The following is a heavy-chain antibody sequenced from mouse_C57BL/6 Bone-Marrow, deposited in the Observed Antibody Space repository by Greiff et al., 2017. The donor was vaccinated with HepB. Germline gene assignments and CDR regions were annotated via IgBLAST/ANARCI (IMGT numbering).Heavy chain of an antibody. CDR1: GYTFTSYG. J-gene: IGHJ2*01. D-gene: IGHD2-4*01. Sequence: VQVVESGAELARPGASVKLSCKASGYTFTSYGISWVKQRTGQGLEWIGEIYPRSGNTYYNEKFKGKATLTADKSSSTAYMELRSLTSEDSAVYFCARNFDYDWYFDYWGQGTTLTVSS. CDR3: ARNFDYDWYFDY. V-gene: IGHV1-81*01. CDR2: IYPRSGNT.